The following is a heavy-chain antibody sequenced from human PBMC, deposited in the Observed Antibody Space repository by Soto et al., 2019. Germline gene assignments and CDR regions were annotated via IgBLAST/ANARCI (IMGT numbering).Heavy chain of an antibody. Sequence: XESLRLSCGASGFTFRSYAMHWVRQTPGKGLEWVAVISYDGSNKHYADSVKGRFSISRDNSKNMLYLQMDSLSTEDTAVYYCVRSLIIVVRLIALDYWGQGTLVTVSS. CDR3: VRSLIIVVRLIALDY. J-gene: IGHJ4*02. D-gene: IGHD3-22*01. V-gene: IGHV3-30-3*01. CDR2: ISYDGSNK. CDR1: GFTFRSYA.